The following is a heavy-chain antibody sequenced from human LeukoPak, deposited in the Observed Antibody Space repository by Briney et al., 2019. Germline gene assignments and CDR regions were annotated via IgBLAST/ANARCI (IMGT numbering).Heavy chain of an antibody. CDR3: ARAPNCGGDCWVEWDV. Sequence: KTSETLSLTCTVSGGTFSRHYWSWIRQPPGKGLEWIAYIDYSGSTNYNPSLKSRVTISVDTSKNQFSLKLSSVSAADTAVYYCARAPNCGGDCWVEWDVWGQGTMVTVSS. CDR1: GGTFSRHY. V-gene: IGHV4-59*08. CDR2: IDYSGST. J-gene: IGHJ3*01. D-gene: IGHD2-21*02.